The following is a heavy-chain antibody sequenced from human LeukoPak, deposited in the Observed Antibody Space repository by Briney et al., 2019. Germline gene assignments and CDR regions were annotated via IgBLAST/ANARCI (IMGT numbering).Heavy chain of an antibody. CDR2: IIPIFGTA. J-gene: IGHJ4*02. Sequence: GASVKVSCKASGGTFSSYAISWVRQAPGQGLEWMGGIIPIFGTANYAQKFQGRVTITADKSTSTAYMELSSLRSEDTAVYYCARGGPVYSGYDYLTFDYWGQGTLVTVSS. D-gene: IGHD5-12*01. CDR3: ARGGPVYSGYDYLTFDY. CDR1: GGTFSSYA. V-gene: IGHV1-69*06.